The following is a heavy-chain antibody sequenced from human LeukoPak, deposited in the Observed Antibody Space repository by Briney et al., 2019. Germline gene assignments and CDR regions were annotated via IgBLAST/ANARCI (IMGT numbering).Heavy chain of an antibody. CDR2: IFYSGTT. D-gene: IGHD2-2*01. CDR1: GGSISSGDFY. J-gene: IGHJ6*03. Sequence: KTSQTLSLTCTVSGGSISSGDFYWSWIRQPPGKGLEWIGYIFYSGTTYYTPSLKSRITISVDTSKNQFSLKLSSVTAADTAVYYCARAPEPAAMFGYYYYMDVWGKGTTVTVSS. CDR3: ARAPEPAAMFGYYYYMDV. V-gene: IGHV4-30-4*01.